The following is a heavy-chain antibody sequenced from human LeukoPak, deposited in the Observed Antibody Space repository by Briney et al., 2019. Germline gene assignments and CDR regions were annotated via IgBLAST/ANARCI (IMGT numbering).Heavy chain of an antibody. CDR1: GCASRNNA. CDR3: ASSYGTSAYYPFDY. CDR2: ISDSGDST. Sequence: GGSLRLSRVAAGCASRNNAMSWVRQAPGKGLERVSLISDSGDSTYYADSVKGRFSISREHSKKTLYLQMRTLRAEDTAVYYCASSYGTSAYYPFDYWGQGTLVTVFS. V-gene: IGHV3-23*01. J-gene: IGHJ4*02. D-gene: IGHD3-22*01.